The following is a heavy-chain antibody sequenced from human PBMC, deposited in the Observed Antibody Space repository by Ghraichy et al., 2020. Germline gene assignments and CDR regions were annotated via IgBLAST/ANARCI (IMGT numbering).Heavy chain of an antibody. J-gene: IGHJ6*02. CDR3: ARGSRLALSGATRGGMDG. Sequence: ASVKVSCKASGYTFNGYYVQWVRQAPGQGPEWMGWINPYTVARKYAPKFQQWVTMTRDTSISAAYMELRNLRPDDTAVYFCARGSRLALSGATRGGMDGWGQGTTVTV. CDR1: GYTFNGYY. D-gene: IGHD6-19*01. CDR2: INPYTVAR. V-gene: IGHV1-2*04.